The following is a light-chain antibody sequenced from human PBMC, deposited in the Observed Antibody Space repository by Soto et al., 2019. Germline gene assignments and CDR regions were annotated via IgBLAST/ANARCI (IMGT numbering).Light chain of an antibody. CDR3: QRYSTWPPRYT. CDR1: QSVSSY. Sequence: EIVMTQSPATLSVSPGGRATLSCRASQSVSSYLAWYQQRPGQPPRLLIYRASTRATGVPARFSCSGSGTEISLTISSLKSEDYALYYCQRYSTWPPRYTFGQGTKLEI. CDR2: RAS. V-gene: IGKV3-15*01. J-gene: IGKJ2*01.